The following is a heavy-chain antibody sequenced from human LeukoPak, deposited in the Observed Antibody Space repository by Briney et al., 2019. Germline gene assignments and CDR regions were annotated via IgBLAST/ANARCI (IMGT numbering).Heavy chain of an antibody. CDR2: IYTSGST. J-gene: IGHJ4*02. Sequence: PSETLSLTCTVSGGSISGYYWSWIRQPAGKGLEWIGRIYTSGSTNYNPSLKSRVTMSVDTSKNQFSLMLNSVTAADTAVYYCAREGSGSRPFDYWGQGTLVTVSS. V-gene: IGHV4-4*07. CDR3: AREGSGSRPFDY. D-gene: IGHD3-10*01. CDR1: GGSISGYY.